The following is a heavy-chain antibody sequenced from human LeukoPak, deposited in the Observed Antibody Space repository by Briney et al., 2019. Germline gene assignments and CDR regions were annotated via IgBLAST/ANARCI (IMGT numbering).Heavy chain of an antibody. J-gene: IGHJ4*02. CDR1: GYTFTGYY. CDR3: ARGRWNYFFLLDY. V-gene: IGHV1-2*02. D-gene: IGHD1-7*01. Sequence: ASVKVSCKASGYTFTGYYMHWVRQAPGQGLEWMGWINPNSGGTNYAQKFQGRFTMTRDTSISTAYMELSRLRSDDTAVYYCARGRWNYFFLLDYWGQGTLVTVSS. CDR2: INPNSGGT.